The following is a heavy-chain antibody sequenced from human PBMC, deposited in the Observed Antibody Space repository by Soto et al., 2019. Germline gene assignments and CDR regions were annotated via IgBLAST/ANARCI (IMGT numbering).Heavy chain of an antibody. CDR3: AREASGYDF. CDR2: IIPVFGRP. CDR1: GGTFSSFG. Sequence: SVKVSCKXSGGTFSSFGISWVRQAPGQGLEWMGGIIPVFGRPNYAQRFRGRLTITADESTNTSYMELIDLTSEDTAVYYCAREASGYDFWGQGTQVTVSS. D-gene: IGHD5-12*01. J-gene: IGHJ1*01. V-gene: IGHV1-69*13.